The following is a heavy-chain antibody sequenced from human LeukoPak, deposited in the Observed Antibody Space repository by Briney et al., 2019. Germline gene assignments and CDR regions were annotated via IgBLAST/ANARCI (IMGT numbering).Heavy chain of an antibody. CDR3: AKDGNPLAYCGGDCYYFDY. CDR2: ISYDGTNK. CDR1: GFTFSSYG. J-gene: IGHJ4*02. V-gene: IGHV3-30*18. D-gene: IGHD2-21*02. Sequence: GGSLRLSCAASGFTFSSYGMHWVRQAPGKGLEWVAVISYDGTNKYYADSVKGRFTISRDNFKNTLYLQMNSLRAEDTAVYYCAKDGNPLAYCGGDCYYFDYWGQGTLVTVSS.